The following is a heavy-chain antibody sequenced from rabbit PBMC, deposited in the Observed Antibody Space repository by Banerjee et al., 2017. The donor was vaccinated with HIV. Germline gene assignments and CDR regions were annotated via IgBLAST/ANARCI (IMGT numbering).Heavy chain of an antibody. CDR1: GIDFSSYYY. CDR3: ARDLAGVIGWNFGL. J-gene: IGHJ6*01. CDR2: IYVGSSGST. V-gene: IGHV1S45*01. D-gene: IGHD4-1*01. Sequence: QEQLEESGGDLVKPEGSLTLTCKASGIDFSSYYYMCWVRQAPGKGLEWIACIYVGSSGSTYYASWAKGRFTISKTSSTTVTLQMTSLTAADTATYFCARDLAGVIGWNFGLWGPGTLVTVS.